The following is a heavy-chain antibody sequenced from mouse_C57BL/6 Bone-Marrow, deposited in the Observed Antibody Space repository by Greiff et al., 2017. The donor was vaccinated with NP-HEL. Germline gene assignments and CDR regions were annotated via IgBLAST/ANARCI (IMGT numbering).Heavy chain of an antibody. CDR2: IYPRSGNT. J-gene: IGHJ4*01. Sequence: VQLQQSGAELARPGASVKLSCKASGYTFTSYGISWVKQRTGQGLEWIGEIYPRSGNTYYNEKFKGKATLTADKSSSTAYMELRSLTSEDSAVYFCARDDYLYAMDYWVKEPQSPSPQ. CDR3: ARDDYLYAMDY. V-gene: IGHV1-81*01. CDR1: GYTFTSYG. D-gene: IGHD2-4*01.